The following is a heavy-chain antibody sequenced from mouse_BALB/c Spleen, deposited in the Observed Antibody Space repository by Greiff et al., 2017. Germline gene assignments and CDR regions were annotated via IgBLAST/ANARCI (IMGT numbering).Heavy chain of an antibody. J-gene: IGHJ4*01. D-gene: IGHD2-3*01. Sequence: QVQLQQSGAELARPGASVKLSCKASGYTFTSYWMQWVKQRPGQGLEWIGAIYPGDGDTRYTQKFKGKATLTADKSSSTAYMQLSSLASEDSAVYYCAREGWLLYAMDYWGQGTSVTVSS. CDR3: AREGWLLYAMDY. V-gene: IGHV1-87*01. CDR2: IYPGDGDT. CDR1: GYTFTSYW.